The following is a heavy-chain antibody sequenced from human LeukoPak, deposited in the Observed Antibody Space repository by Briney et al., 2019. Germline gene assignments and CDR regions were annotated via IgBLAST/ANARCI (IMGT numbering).Heavy chain of an antibody. CDR3: SRLEFNYYDSSGYYYFRY. CDR1: GGSFSGYY. Sequence: PSETLSLTCAVYGGSFSGYYWSWIRQPPGKGLEWIGEINHSGSTNYNPSLKSRVTISVDTSKNQVSLKLSSVTAADTAVYYWSRLEFNYYDSSGYYYFRYWGQGTLVTVSS. CDR2: INHSGST. J-gene: IGHJ4*02. V-gene: IGHV4-34*01. D-gene: IGHD3-22*01.